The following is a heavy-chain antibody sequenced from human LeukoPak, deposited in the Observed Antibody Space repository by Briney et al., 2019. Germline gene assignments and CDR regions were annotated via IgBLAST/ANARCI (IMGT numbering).Heavy chain of an antibody. CDR3: ARGRGTTMVRGVITNYFDL. CDR2: IDPNSGGT. J-gene: IGHJ2*01. Sequence: ASVKVSCKTSGYTFTAHYIHWVRQAPGQGLEWMGWIDPNSGGTNYAQKFLGSVTMTGDTSINTAFMEIRRLRSDDTDIYYCARGRGTTMVRGVITNYFDLWGRGSLVTVSS. V-gene: IGHV1-2*02. CDR1: GYTFTAHY. D-gene: IGHD3-10*01.